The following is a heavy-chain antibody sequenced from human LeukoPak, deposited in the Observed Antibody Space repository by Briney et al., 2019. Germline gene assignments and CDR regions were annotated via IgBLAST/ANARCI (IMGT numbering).Heavy chain of an antibody. CDR3: AKEVESSRALNY. CDR1: GFTFSSYG. D-gene: IGHD6-13*01. CDR2: IRYDGSNK. Sequence: PGGSLRLSCAASGFTFSSYGMRWVRQAPGKGLEWVAFIRYDGSNKFYADSVKGRFTISRDNPNNTLYLQMNSLRAEDTAVYYCAKEVESSRALNYWGQGTLVIVSS. V-gene: IGHV3-30*02. J-gene: IGHJ4*02.